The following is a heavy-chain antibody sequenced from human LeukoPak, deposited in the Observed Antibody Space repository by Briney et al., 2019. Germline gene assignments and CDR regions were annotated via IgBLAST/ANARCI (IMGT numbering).Heavy chain of an antibody. CDR3: ARDGSTSFRYYIDV. D-gene: IGHD2-2*01. CDR1: GFTFSDYY. J-gene: IGHJ6*03. Sequence: GGSLRLSCAASGFTFSDYYMSWIRQAPGKGLEWVSYISSSGSTIYYADSVKGRFTISRDNAKNSLYLQMNSLRAEDTAVYYCARDGSTSFRYYIDVWGKGTTVTVSS. V-gene: IGHV3-11*04. CDR2: ISSSGSTI.